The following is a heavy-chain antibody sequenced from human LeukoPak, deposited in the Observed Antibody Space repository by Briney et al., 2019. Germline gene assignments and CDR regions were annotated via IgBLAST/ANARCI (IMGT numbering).Heavy chain of an antibody. D-gene: IGHD3-22*01. CDR1: GFSFSSYG. J-gene: IGHJ4*02. CDR2: IWYDGSNK. Sequence: GGSLRLSCAASGFSFSSYGMHWVRQAPGKGLEWVAVIWYDGSNKYYADSVKGRFTISRDNSKNTLYLQMNSLRAEDTAVYYCARDIYYHDSSGYYYFDHWGQGTLVTVSS. CDR3: ARDIYYHDSSGYYYFDH. V-gene: IGHV3-33*01.